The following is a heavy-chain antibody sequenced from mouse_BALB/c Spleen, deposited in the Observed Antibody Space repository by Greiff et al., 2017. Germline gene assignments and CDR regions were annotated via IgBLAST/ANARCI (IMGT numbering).Heavy chain of an antibody. D-gene: IGHD2-10*02. CDR3: ARPLGRYGAMDY. CDR1: GFTFSSYT. J-gene: IGHJ4*01. V-gene: IGHV5-6-4*01. Sequence: EVKLVESGGGLVKPGGSLKLSCAASGFTFSSYTMSWVRQTPEKRLEWVATISSGGSYTYYPDSVKGRFTISRDNAKNTLYLQMSSLKSEDTAMYYCARPLGRYGAMDYWGQGTSVTVSS. CDR2: ISSGGSYT.